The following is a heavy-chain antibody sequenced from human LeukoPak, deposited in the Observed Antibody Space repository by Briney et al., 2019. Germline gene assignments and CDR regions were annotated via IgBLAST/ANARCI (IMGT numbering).Heavy chain of an antibody. V-gene: IGHV4-31*11. D-gene: IGHD5-12*01. J-gene: IGHJ4*02. CDR3: ARVRYSGYEDY. CDR1: GGSISSGGYY. CDR2: IYYSGST. Sequence: PSETLSLTCAVSGGSISSGGYYWSWIRQHPGKGLEWIGYIYYSGSTYYNPSLKSRVTISVDTSKNQFSLKLSSVTAADTAVYYCARVRYSGYEDYWGQGTLVIVSS.